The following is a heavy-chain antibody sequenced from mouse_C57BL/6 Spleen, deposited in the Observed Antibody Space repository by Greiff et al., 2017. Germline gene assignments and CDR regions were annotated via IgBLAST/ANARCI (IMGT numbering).Heavy chain of an antibody. D-gene: IGHD2-5*01. Sequence: QVQLQQPGAELVKPGASVKLSCKASGYTFTSYWMHWVKQRPGRGLEWIGRIDPNSGGTKYNEKFKSKATLTVDKPSTTAYIQISSLTSADSAVYYCAISKPYYYSNYVGYFDYWGQGTTLTVSS. CDR1: GYTFTSYW. CDR3: AISKPYYYSNYVGYFDY. J-gene: IGHJ2*01. V-gene: IGHV1-72*01. CDR2: IDPNSGGT.